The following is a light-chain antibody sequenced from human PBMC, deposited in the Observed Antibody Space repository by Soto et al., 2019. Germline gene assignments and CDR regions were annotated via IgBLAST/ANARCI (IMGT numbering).Light chain of an antibody. CDR1: QGISSY. CDR3: QQYSSYSAWT. CDR2: AAS. Sequence: DSHLTQSPSFLSSSVVDRVTISCRCSQGISSYLAWYQQKPGKAPKLLIYAASTLQSGVPSRFSGSGSGTEFTLTIRSLQPDDIATYYCQQYSSYSAWTFGEGTKVDIK. V-gene: IGKV1-9*01. J-gene: IGKJ1*01.